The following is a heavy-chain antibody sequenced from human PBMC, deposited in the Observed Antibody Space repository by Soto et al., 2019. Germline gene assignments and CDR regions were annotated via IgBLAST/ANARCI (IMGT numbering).Heavy chain of an antibody. CDR2: IYGGLTT. V-gene: IGHV3-53*01. CDR3: ARDRIEAAGTPRFNYYYGMDV. Sequence: GGSLRLSCAASGFTVSSTYMTWVRQAPGKGLEWVSVIYGGLTTSYADSVKGRFTISRDNSKNTVFLQMNSLRGEDTAVYYCARDRIEAAGTPRFNYYYGMDVWGQGTTGTVS. CDR1: GFTVSSTY. D-gene: IGHD6-13*01. J-gene: IGHJ6*02.